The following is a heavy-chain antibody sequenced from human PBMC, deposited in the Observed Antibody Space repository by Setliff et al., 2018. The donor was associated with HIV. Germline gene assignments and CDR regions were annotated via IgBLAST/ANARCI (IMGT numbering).Heavy chain of an antibody. Sequence: RASVKVSCKASGYTFTDYFLHWVRQAPGQGLEWMGRINPTTAAANSAKKFQGRVTMARDTSVSTVYMELSRLRSDDMAVYYCATKVYCTNGVCLDAFDIWGQGTMVTVSS. CDR2: INPTTAAA. CDR1: GYTFTDYF. D-gene: IGHD2-8*01. V-gene: IGHV1-2*06. J-gene: IGHJ3*02. CDR3: ATKVYCTNGVCLDAFDI.